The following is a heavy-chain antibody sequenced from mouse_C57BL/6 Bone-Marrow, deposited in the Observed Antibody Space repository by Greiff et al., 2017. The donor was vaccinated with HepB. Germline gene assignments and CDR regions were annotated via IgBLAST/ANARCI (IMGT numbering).Heavy chain of an antibody. CDR3: ARRDGYPEDYAMDY. V-gene: IGHV2-2*01. J-gene: IGHJ4*01. CDR2: IWSGGST. CDR1: GFSLTSYG. D-gene: IGHD2-3*01. Sequence: VNLVESGPGLVQPSQSLSITCTVSGFSLTSYGVHWVRQSPGKGLEWLGVIWSGGSTDYNAAFISRLSISKDNSKSQVFFKMNSLQADDTAIYYCARRDGYPEDYAMDYWGQGTSVTVSS.